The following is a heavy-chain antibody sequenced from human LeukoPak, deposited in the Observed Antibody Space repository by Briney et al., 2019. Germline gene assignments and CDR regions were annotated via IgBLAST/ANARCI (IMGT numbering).Heavy chain of an antibody. Sequence: GGSLRLSCAASGFTFSSYGMHWVRQAPGKGPEWVAVISYDGSNKYYADSVKGRFTISRDNSKNTLYLQMNSLRAEDTAVYYCAKGHDPYWGWFGIDYWGQGTLVTVSS. CDR2: ISYDGSNK. CDR1: GFTFSSYG. V-gene: IGHV3-30*18. CDR3: AKGHDPYWGWFGIDY. J-gene: IGHJ4*02. D-gene: IGHD3-10*01.